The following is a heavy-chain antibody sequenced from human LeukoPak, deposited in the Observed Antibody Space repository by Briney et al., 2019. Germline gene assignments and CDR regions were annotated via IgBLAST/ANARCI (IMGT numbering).Heavy chain of an antibody. D-gene: IGHD3-10*01. Sequence: SQTLSLTCTVSGGSISSGGYYWSWIRQHPGKGLEWIGYIYYSGSTYYNPSLKSRVTISVDTSKNQFSLKLSSVTAADTAVYYCARESVDLWFGELPYYFDYWGQGTLVTVSS. V-gene: IGHV4-31*03. CDR1: GGSISSGGYY. CDR2: IYYSGST. J-gene: IGHJ4*02. CDR3: ARESVDLWFGELPYYFDY.